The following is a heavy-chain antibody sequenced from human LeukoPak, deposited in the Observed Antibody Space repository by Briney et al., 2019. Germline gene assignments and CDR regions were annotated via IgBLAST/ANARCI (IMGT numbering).Heavy chain of an antibody. J-gene: IGHJ4*02. V-gene: IGHV4-59*01. CDR2: IYYSGGA. Sequence: SETLSLTCTVSGASIISYYWSWIRQPPGKGLEWIGYIYYSGGANYNPSLKGRATVSLDTSKNQFFLNLASVAAADSAVYYCARGRTDAAVAGNFDYWGQGTLVTVSS. D-gene: IGHD6-19*01. CDR1: GASIISYY. CDR3: ARGRTDAAVAGNFDY.